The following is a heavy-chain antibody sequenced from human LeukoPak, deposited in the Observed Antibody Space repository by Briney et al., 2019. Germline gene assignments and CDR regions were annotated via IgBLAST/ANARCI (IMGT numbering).Heavy chain of an antibody. CDR3: ARDGDYDFWSGYLSTPGYFDY. CDR1: GGSFSGYY. D-gene: IGHD3-3*01. V-gene: IGHV4-34*01. Sequence: SETLSLTCAVYGGSFSGYYWSWIRQPPGKGLEWIGEINHSGSTNYNPSLKSRVTISVDTSKNQFSLKLSSVTAADTAVYYCARDGDYDFWSGYLSTPGYFDYWGQGTLVTVSS. CDR2: INHSGST. J-gene: IGHJ4*02.